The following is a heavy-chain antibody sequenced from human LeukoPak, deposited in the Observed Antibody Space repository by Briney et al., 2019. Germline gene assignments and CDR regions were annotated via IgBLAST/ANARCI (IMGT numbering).Heavy chain of an antibody. CDR3: ARIVRFGEFSLDY. V-gene: IGHV3-33*01. CDR2: IWYDGSNK. J-gene: IGHJ4*02. Sequence: GGSLRLSCAASGFTFSSYGMHWVPQASGKGLEWVAVIWYDGSNKYYADSVKGRFTISRDNSKNTLYLQMNSLRAEDTAVYYCARIVRFGEFSLDYWGQGTLVTVSS. D-gene: IGHD3-10*01. CDR1: GFTFSSYG.